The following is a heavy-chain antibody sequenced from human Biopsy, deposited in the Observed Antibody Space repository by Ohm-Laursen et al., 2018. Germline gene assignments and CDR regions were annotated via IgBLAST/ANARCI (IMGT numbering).Heavy chain of an antibody. V-gene: IGHV4-34*01. J-gene: IGHJ6*02. CDR1: GESFNGYY. CDR3: VRGADYYDPYHYYALDV. CDR2: INHSGRT. Sequence: SETLSLTCVVYGESFNGYYWSWIRQTPGKGLEWIGEINHSGRTNYNPSLKSRVTISVDTSKNQFSLKVRSVTAADTAVYYCVRGADYYDPYHYYALDVWDQGTTVTVSS. D-gene: IGHD3-22*01.